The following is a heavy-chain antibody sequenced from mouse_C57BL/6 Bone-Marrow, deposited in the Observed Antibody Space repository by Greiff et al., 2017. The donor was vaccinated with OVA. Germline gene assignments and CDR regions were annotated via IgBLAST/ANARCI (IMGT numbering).Heavy chain of an antibody. CDR3: ARAIYYWAWFAY. D-gene: IGHD2-1*01. J-gene: IGHJ3*01. CDR1: GYTFTDYY. CDR2: INPYNGGT. V-gene: IGHV1-19*01. Sequence: VQLQQSGPVLVKPGASVKMSCKASGYTFTDYYINWVKQSHGKSLEWIGVINPYNGGTSYNQKFKGKATLTVDKSSSTAYMELNSLTSEDSAVYYCARAIYYWAWFAYWGQGTLVTVSA.